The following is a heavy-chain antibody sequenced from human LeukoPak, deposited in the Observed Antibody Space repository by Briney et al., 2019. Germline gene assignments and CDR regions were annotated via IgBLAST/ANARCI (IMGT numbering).Heavy chain of an antibody. CDR3: ASGDSSGYQVDY. J-gene: IGHJ4*02. Sequence: SETLSLTCTVSGYSISSGYYWGWIRQPPGKGLEWIGSIYHSGSTYYNPSLKSRVTISVDTSENQFSLKLSSVTAADTTVYYCASGDSSGYQVDYWGQGTLVTVSS. CDR2: IYHSGST. D-gene: IGHD3-22*01. V-gene: IGHV4-38-2*02. CDR1: GYSISSGYY.